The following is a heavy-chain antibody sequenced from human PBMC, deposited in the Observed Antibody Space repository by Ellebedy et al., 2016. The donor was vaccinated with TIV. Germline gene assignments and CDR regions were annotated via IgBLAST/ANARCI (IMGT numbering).Heavy chain of an antibody. D-gene: IGHD3-3*01. J-gene: IGHJ4*02. CDR2: INNDGSST. CDR3: AGDLDV. Sequence: PGGSLRLSCAASGFTFSRYWMHWVRQAPGEGLVWVARINNDGSSTNYADSVKGRFTISRDNAESILYLQMNSLRVEDTAMYYCAGDLDVWGQGILVTVSS. CDR1: GFTFSRYW. V-gene: IGHV3-74*01.